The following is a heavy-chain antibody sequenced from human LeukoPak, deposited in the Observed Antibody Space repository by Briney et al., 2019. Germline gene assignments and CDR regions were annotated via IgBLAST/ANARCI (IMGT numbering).Heavy chain of an antibody. CDR3: ARDQRITMVRGVSTFDY. CDR1: RYTFTNYG. CDR2: ISAYNGNT. Sequence: ASVKVSCKASRYTFTNYGISWVRQAPGQGLEWMGWISAYNGNTNYAQKLQGRVTMTTDTSTSTAYMELRSLRSDDTAVYYCARDQRITMVRGVSTFDYWGQGTLVTVSS. V-gene: IGHV1-18*01. J-gene: IGHJ4*02. D-gene: IGHD3-10*01.